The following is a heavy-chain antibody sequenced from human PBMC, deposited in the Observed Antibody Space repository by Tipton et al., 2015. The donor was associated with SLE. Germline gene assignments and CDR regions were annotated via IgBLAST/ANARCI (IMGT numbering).Heavy chain of an antibody. CDR3: ARDLMVRGVDY. J-gene: IGHJ4*02. CDR1: GGSISSYS. CDR2: IYHSGST. V-gene: IGHV4-59*01. Sequence: TLSLTCTVSGGSISSYSWSWIRQPPGKGLEWIGYIYHSGSTYYNPSLKSRVTISVDTSKNQFSLKLSSVTAADTAVYYCARDLMVRGVDYWGQGTLVTVSS. D-gene: IGHD3-10*01.